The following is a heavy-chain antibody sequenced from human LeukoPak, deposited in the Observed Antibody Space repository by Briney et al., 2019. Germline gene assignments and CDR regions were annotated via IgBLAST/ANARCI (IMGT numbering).Heavy chain of an antibody. V-gene: IGHV5-51*01. CDR3: ARRTDRSFWYLDY. CDR1: GYSFTNYW. J-gene: IGHJ4*02. CDR2: IYPGDSDT. Sequence: PGESLKISCKGSGYSFTNYWIGWVRQMPGKGLEWMGIIYPGDSDTRCSPSFQGQVTISADKSISTAYLQWSSLKASDTAIYYCARRTDRSFWYLDYWGQGTLVTVSS.